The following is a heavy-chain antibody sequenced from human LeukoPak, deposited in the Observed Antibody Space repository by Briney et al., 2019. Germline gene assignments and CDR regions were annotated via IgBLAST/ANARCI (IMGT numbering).Heavy chain of an antibody. V-gene: IGHV1-18*04. J-gene: IGHJ4*02. CDR2: ISAYNGNT. D-gene: IGHD6-19*01. CDR1: GYTFTGYY. Sequence: ASVKVSCKASGYTFTGYYMHWVRQAPGQGLEWMGWISAYNGNTNYAQKLQGRVTMTTDTSTSTAYMELRSLRSDDTAVYYCAKGIAVAGHYYFDYWGQGTLVTVSS. CDR3: AKGIAVAGHYYFDY.